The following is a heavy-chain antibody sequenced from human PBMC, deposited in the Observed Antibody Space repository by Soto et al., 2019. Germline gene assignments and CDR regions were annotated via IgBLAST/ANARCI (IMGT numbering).Heavy chain of an antibody. CDR2: ITSKRYGGAT. Sequence: EVQLVESGGGLEHPGRSLRLSCTASGFSFGDYAIIWFRQAPGKGPEWVGLITSKRYGGATEDAAAVRGRFTISRDDSQSIAYLQMNSLKIDDTAGYHCRRLPRNNRGAPFAYWGQGTQVTVSS. V-gene: IGHV3-49*03. D-gene: IGHD3-10*01. CDR1: GFSFGDYA. J-gene: IGHJ4*02. CDR3: RRLPRNNRGAPFAY.